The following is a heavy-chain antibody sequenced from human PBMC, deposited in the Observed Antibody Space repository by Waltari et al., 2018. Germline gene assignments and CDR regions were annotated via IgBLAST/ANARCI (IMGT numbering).Heavy chain of an antibody. CDR2: IIPILGKA. D-gene: IGHD3-3*01. V-gene: IGHV1-69*10. CDR1: GGTFSSYA. CDR3: ARTPDVFGVVNINYFDY. J-gene: IGHJ4*02. Sequence: QVQLVQSGAEVKKPGSSVKVSCKASGGTFSSYAISWVRQAPGQGLEWMGGIIPILGKANTGQKFQGRVTITAEKSTSTAYMGLSSLRSEDTAVYYCARTPDVFGVVNINYFDYWGQGTLVTVSS.